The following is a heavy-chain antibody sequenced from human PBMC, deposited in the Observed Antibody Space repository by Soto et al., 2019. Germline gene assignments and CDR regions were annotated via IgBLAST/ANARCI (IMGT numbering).Heavy chain of an antibody. CDR2: ISSSSSTI. D-gene: IGHD5-18*01. Sequence: EVQLVESGGGLVQPGGSLRLSCAASGFTFGSYSMNWVRQAPGKGLEWVSYISSSSSTIYYADSVEGRVTISRDNAKNSLDLQMNSLRAEDTAVYYCAKDGGYSYGPYDYWGQGTLVTVSS. CDR1: GFTFGSYS. V-gene: IGHV3-48*01. J-gene: IGHJ4*02. CDR3: AKDGGYSYGPYDY.